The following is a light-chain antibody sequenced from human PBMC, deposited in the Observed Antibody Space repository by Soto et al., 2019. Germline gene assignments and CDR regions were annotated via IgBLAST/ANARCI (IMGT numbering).Light chain of an antibody. Sequence: QSVLTQPPSASGTPGQRVNMSCSGSNSNIGSKTGNWYQKLPGMAPKLLIHSNDQRPSGVPDRISGSKSGTSASLAISGLQSEDEADYYCASWDVSLKGVVFGGGTKLTVL. V-gene: IGLV1-44*01. CDR3: ASWDVSLKGVV. CDR1: NSNIGSKT. CDR2: SND. J-gene: IGLJ2*01.